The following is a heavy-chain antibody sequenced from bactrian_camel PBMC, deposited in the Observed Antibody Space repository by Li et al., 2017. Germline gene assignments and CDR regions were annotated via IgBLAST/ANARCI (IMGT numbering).Heavy chain of an antibody. CDR2: IDSDGLT. CDR3: AADPSRELWVGYPPYKY. J-gene: IGHJ4*01. CDR1: GYTSSDFC. V-gene: IGHV3S53*01. D-gene: IGHD5*01. Sequence: HVQLVESGGGSVQAGGSLTLSCAVSGYTSSDFCMDWFRQAPGKEREGVARIDSDGLTTYADSVKGRFTVSRDNAKNTVYLQMNSLKPEDTAVYYCAADPSRELWVGYPPYKYWGQGTQVTVS.